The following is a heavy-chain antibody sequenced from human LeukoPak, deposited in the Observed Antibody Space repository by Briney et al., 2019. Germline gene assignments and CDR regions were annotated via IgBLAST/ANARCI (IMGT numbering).Heavy chain of an antibody. CDR2: IYPGDSGT. V-gene: IGHV5-51*01. D-gene: IGHD5-18*01. CDR3: ARHYGYSYGTLYLDY. Sequence: GESLKISCKGSGYSFTSYWIGWVRQMPGKGLEWMGIIYPGDSGTRYSPSFQGQVTISADKSITTAYLQWSSLKASDTAMYYCARHYGYSYGTLYLDYWGQGTLVTVSS. J-gene: IGHJ4*02. CDR1: GYSFTSYW.